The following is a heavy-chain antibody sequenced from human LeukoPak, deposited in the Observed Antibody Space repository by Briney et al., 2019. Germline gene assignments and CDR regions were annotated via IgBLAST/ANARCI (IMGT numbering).Heavy chain of an antibody. CDR3: ARDVYYGSGSPRLDY. V-gene: IGHV3-48*03. Sequence: GGSLRLSCAAPGFTFSSYEMNWVRQAPGKGLEWVSYISSSGSTIYYADSVKGRFTISRDNAKNSLYLQMNSLRAEDTAVYYCARDVYYGSGSPRLDYWGQGTLVTVSS. CDR2: ISSSGSTI. J-gene: IGHJ4*02. D-gene: IGHD3-10*01. CDR1: GFTFSSYE.